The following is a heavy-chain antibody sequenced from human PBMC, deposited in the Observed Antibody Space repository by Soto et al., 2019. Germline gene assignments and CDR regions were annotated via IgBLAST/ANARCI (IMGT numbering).Heavy chain of an antibody. Sequence: QVQLVQSGAEVKKPGSSVKVSCKASGGTFSNYTISWVRQAPGQGLEWMGRIIPILGIANYAQKFQGRVTITGDKSTSTAYMELSSLRSEDTAVYYCARAQIGFNYWYFDFWGRGTLVTVSS. V-gene: IGHV1-69*02. CDR3: ARAQIGFNYWYFDF. J-gene: IGHJ2*01. CDR1: GGTFSNYT. D-gene: IGHD6-25*01. CDR2: IIPILGIA.